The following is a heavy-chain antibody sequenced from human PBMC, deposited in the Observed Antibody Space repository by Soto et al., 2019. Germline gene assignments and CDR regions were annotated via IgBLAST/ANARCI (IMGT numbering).Heavy chain of an antibody. CDR3: ASAEYGDPRG. D-gene: IGHD4-17*01. V-gene: IGHV3-30-3*01. CDR2: ISYDGSNK. Sequence: QVQLVESGGGVVQPGRSLRLSCAASGFTFSSYAMHWVRQAPGKGLEWVAVISYDGSNKYYADSVKGRFTISRDNSKHTLYLQMNSLRAEDTAVYYCASAEYGDPRGWGQGTLVTVSS. J-gene: IGHJ4*02. CDR1: GFTFSSYA.